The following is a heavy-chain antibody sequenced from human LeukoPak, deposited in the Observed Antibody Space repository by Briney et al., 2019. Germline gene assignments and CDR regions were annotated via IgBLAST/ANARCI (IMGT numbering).Heavy chain of an antibody. CDR1: GFTFSSYE. CDR2: ISSSGSTI. Sequence: QPARSLRLSCAASGFTFSSYEMNWVRQAPGKGLEWVSYISSSGSTIYYADSVKGRFTISRDNSKNTLYLQMNSLRAEDTAVYYCAKDFGPYYYDSSGYANGDYWGQGTLVTVSS. V-gene: IGHV3-48*03. D-gene: IGHD3-22*01. J-gene: IGHJ4*02. CDR3: AKDFGPYYYDSSGYANGDY.